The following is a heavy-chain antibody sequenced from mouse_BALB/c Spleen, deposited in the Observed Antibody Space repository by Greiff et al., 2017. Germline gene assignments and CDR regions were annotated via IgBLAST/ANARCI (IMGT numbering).Heavy chain of an antibody. CDR1: GFTFSSFG. D-gene: IGHD2-3*01. V-gene: IGHV5-17*02. J-gene: IGHJ3*01. Sequence: EVKLVESGEGLVQPGGSRKLSCAASGFTFSSFGMHWVRQAPEKGLEWVAYISSGSSTIYYADTVKGRFTISRDNPKNTLFLQMTSLRSEDTAMYYCARPYDGYFAWFAYWGQGTLVTVSA. CDR3: ARPYDGYFAWFAY. CDR2: ISSGSSTI.